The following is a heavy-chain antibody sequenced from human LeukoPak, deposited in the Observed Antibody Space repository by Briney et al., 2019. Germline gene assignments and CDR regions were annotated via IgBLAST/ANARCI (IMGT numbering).Heavy chain of an antibody. D-gene: IGHD3-9*01. CDR3: AREGRYFDWLTTQYYYYMDV. Sequence: PSETLSLTCTVSGGSISSYYWSWIRQPPGKGLEWSGYIYYSGSTNYNPSLESRVTISVDTSKNQFSLKLSSVTAADTAVYYCAREGRYFDWLTTQYYYYMDVWGKGTTVTVSS. CDR2: IYYSGST. CDR1: GGSISSYY. J-gene: IGHJ6*03. V-gene: IGHV4-59*01.